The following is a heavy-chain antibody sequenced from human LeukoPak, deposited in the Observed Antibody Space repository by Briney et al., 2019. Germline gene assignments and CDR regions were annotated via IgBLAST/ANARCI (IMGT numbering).Heavy chain of an antibody. CDR2: ISYDGSNK. CDR1: GFTFSSYA. Sequence: GGSLRLSCAASGFTFSSYAMYWVRQAPGKGLEWVAVISYDGSNKYYADSVKGRFTISRDNSKNTLYLQMNSLRAEDTAVYYCARGARQLWAPNDYWGQGTLVTVSS. D-gene: IGHD5-18*01. V-gene: IGHV3-30*04. J-gene: IGHJ4*02. CDR3: ARGARQLWAPNDY.